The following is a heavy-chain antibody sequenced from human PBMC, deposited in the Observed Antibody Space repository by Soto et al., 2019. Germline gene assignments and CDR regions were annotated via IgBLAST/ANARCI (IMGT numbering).Heavy chain of an antibody. CDR1: GYTFTSYD. Sequence: ASVKVSCKASGYTFTSYDINWVRQATGQGLEWMGWMNPNSGNTGYAQKFQGRVTMTRNTSISTAYMELSSLRSEDTAVYYCARGVDSSGYYNYYGMDVWGQGTTVTVYS. CDR3: ARGVDSSGYYNYYGMDV. D-gene: IGHD3-22*01. CDR2: MNPNSGNT. V-gene: IGHV1-8*01. J-gene: IGHJ6*02.